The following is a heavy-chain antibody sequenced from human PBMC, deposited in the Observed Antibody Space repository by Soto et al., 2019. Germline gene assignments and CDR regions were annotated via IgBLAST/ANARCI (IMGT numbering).Heavy chain of an antibody. CDR2: INHSGST. J-gene: IGHJ4*02. V-gene: IGHV4-34*01. D-gene: IGHD2-8*01. Sequence: QVQLQQWGAGLLKPSETLSLTCAVYGGSFSGYYWSWIRQPPGKGLEWIGEINHSGSTNYNPSLKSRVTISVDTSKNQFSLKLSSVTAADTAVYYRARGPLKTLLNGGTHYFDYWGQGTLVTVSS. CDR1: GGSFSGYY. CDR3: ARGPLKTLLNGGTHYFDY.